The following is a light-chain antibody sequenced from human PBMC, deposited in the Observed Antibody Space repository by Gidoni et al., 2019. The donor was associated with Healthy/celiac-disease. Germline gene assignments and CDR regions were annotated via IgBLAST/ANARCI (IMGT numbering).Light chain of an antibody. J-gene: IGLJ3*02. V-gene: IGLV2-14*01. CDR2: EVS. Sequence: QSALTQPPSVSGSPGQSLTISCTGTSSDVGGYNYVSWYQQHPGKAPKLMIYEVSNRPSGVSNRFSGSKSGNTASLTISGLQAEDEADYYCSSYTSSSSQVFGGGTKLTVL. CDR1: SSDVGGYNY. CDR3: SSYTSSSSQV.